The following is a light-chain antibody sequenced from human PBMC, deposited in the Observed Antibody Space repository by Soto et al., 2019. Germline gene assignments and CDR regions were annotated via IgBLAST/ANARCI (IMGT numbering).Light chain of an antibody. CDR3: QQSYSTPRT. CDR2: AAS. CDR1: QSISSS. Sequence: AIRMTQSPSSFSASTGDRVTITCRASQSISSSLAWYQQKPGKAPNLLIYAASSLQSGVPSRFSGSGSGTDFTLTISSLQPEDFATYYCQQSYSTPRTFGQGTTVEIK. J-gene: IGKJ1*01. V-gene: IGKV1-8*01.